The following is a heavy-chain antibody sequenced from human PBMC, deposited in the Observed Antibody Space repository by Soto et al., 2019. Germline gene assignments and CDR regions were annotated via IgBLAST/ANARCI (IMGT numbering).Heavy chain of an antibody. V-gene: IGHV2-5*01. D-gene: IGHD2-21*02. CDR2: IYWNDDK. Sequence: PTLVNPTQALTLTCTLSGFSHSTSGMAVGWIRQPPGKALEWLGHIYWNDDKYYSTSLKSRISLTKDTSKNQVLLTMTNVDPVDTGTYYCARLLTAALFSYDLWGQGTLVTVS. CDR1: GFSHSTSGMA. CDR3: ARLLTAALFSYDL. J-gene: IGHJ5*02.